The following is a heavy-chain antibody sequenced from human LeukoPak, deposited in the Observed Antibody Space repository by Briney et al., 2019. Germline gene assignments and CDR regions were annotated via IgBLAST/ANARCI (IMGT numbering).Heavy chain of an antibody. D-gene: IGHD3-10*01. CDR1: GGSFSGYY. J-gene: IGHJ4*02. Sequence: PSGTLSLTCAVYGGSFSGYYWSWIRQPPGKGLEWIGEINHSGSTNYNPSLKSRVTISVDTSKNQFSLKLSSVTAADTAVYYCARDGRGLDCWGQGTLVTVSS. V-gene: IGHV4-34*01. CDR2: INHSGST. CDR3: ARDGRGLDC.